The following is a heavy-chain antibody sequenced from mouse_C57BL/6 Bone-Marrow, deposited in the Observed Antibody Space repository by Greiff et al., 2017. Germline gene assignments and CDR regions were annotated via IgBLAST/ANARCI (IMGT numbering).Heavy chain of an antibody. CDR1: GYTFTSYW. CDR2: IHPNSGST. CDR3: ARGDYYSKGGY. J-gene: IGHJ2*01. V-gene: IGHV1-64*01. D-gene: IGHD2-5*01. Sequence: QVQLQQPGAELVKPGASVKLSCKASGYTFTSYWMHWVKQRPGQGLEWIGMIHPNSGSTNYNEKFKSKATLTVDKSSSTAYMQLSSLTSEDAAVYYCARGDYYSKGGYWGQGTTLTVSS.